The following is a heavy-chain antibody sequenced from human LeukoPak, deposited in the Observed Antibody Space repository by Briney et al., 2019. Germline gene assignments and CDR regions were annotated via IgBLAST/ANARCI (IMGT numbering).Heavy chain of an antibody. Sequence: GGSLRLSCAASGFTFSRNSMNWVRQAPGKGLEWVLSISTSSSYIYYADSVKGRFTISRDNAQDSLHLQMYSLRAEDTALYFCARDPYSGNYGNYYYYYMDVWGKGTTVTISS. CDR3: ARDPYSGNYGNYYYYYMDV. J-gene: IGHJ6*03. D-gene: IGHD1-26*01. CDR1: GFTFSRNS. V-gene: IGHV3-21*01. CDR2: ISTSSSYI.